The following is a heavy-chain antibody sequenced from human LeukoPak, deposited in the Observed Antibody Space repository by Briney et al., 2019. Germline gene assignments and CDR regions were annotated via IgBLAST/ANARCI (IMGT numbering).Heavy chain of an antibody. CDR1: GGTFSSYA. D-gene: IGHD2-2*01. V-gene: IGHV1-2*02. CDR3: ASQGYCSSTSCYGDYYYYYYMDV. CDR2: INPNSGGT. J-gene: IGHJ6*03. Sequence: ASVKVSCKASGGTFSSYAISWVRQAPGQGLEWMGWINPNSGGTNYAQKFQGRVTMTRDTSISTAYMELSRLRSDDTAVYYCASQGYCSSTSCYGDYYYYYYMDVWGKGTTVTVPS.